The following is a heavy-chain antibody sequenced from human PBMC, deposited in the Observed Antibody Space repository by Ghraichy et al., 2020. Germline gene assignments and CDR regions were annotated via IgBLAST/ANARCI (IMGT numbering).Heavy chain of an antibody. D-gene: IGHD5-24*01. CDR1: GFTFSDYY. CDR2: ISSSGSTI. Sequence: GESLNISCAASGFTFSDYYMSWIRQAPGKGLEWVSYISSSGSTIYYADSVKGRFTISRDNAKNSLYLQMNSLRAEDTAVYYCARDRERWLQLNAFDIWGQGTMVTVSS. J-gene: IGHJ3*02. V-gene: IGHV3-11*01. CDR3: ARDRERWLQLNAFDI.